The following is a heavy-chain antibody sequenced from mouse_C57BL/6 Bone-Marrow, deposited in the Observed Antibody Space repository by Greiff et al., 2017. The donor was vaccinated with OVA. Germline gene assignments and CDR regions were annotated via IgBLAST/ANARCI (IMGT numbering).Heavy chain of an antibody. CDR3: TRGYSNYYAMDY. V-gene: IGHV1-15*01. Sequence: SGAELVRPGASVTLSCKASGYTFTDYEMHWVKQTPVHGLEWIGAIDPETGGTAYNQKFKGKAILTADKSSSTAYMEHRSLTSEDSAVYYCTRGYSNYYAMDYWGQGTSVTVSS. J-gene: IGHJ4*01. CDR2: IDPETGGT. CDR1: GYTFTDYE. D-gene: IGHD2-5*01.